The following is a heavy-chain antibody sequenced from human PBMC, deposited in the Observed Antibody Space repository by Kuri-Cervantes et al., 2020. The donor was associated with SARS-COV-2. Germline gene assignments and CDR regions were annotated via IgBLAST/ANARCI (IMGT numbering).Heavy chain of an antibody. J-gene: IGHJ6*03. D-gene: IGHD3-9*01. V-gene: IGHV3-64*02. Sequence: GESLKISCAASGVTFSSYAMNWVRQAPGKGLEYVSTISCNGGSIFYADSVKGRFTVSRDNAKNSLFLQMDSLRAEDTALYYCARASTFDWLAYYYFHMDVWGKGTTVTVSS. CDR2: ISCNGGSI. CDR3: ARASTFDWLAYYYFHMDV. CDR1: GVTFSSYA.